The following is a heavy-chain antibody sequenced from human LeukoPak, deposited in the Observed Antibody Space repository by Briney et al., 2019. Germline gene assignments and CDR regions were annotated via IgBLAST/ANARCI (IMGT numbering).Heavy chain of an antibody. CDR1: GGSFSGYY. Sequence: SETLSLTCAVCGGSFSGYYWSWIRQPPGKGLEWIGEINHSGSTNYNPSLKSRVTISVDTSKNQFSLKLSSVTAADTAVYYCARGRGVKYYYDSSGYYKTFDYWGQGTLVTVSS. CDR3: ARGRGVKYYYDSSGYYKTFDY. D-gene: IGHD3-22*01. V-gene: IGHV4-34*01. CDR2: INHSGST. J-gene: IGHJ4*02.